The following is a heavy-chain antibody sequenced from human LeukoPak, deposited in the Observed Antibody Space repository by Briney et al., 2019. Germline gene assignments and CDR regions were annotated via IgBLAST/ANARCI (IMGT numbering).Heavy chain of an antibody. CDR1: GGSISSYY. D-gene: IGHD6-13*01. V-gene: IGHV4-4*07. CDR2: IYTSGST. Sequence: SETLSLTCTVSGGSISSYYWSWIRRPAGKGLEWIGRIYTSGSTNYSPSLKSRVTMSVDTSKNQFSLKLSSVTAADTAVYYCAREGPNLYSSSWAPIPHYYYYGMDVWGQGTTVTVSS. J-gene: IGHJ6*02. CDR3: AREGPNLYSSSWAPIPHYYYYGMDV.